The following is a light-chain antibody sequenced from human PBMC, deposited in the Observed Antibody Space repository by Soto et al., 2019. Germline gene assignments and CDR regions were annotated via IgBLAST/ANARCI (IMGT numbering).Light chain of an antibody. CDR1: QSVRTY. J-gene: IGKJ5*01. V-gene: IGKV3-11*01. Sequence: ESVLTHSPATLSLSPWEGATLSFRASQSVRTYLAWYQHKPGQAPRLLIYDASNRATGIPARFSGSGSGTEFTLTISSLQSEDFAVYYCQQYNNWPPITFGQGTRLEIK. CDR2: DAS. CDR3: QQYNNWPPIT.